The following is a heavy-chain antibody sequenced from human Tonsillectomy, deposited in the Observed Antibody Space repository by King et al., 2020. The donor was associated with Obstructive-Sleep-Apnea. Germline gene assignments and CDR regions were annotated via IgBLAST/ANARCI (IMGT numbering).Heavy chain of an antibody. Sequence: QLQESGPGLVKPSQTLSLTCTVSGGSISSGNYYWSWIRQHPGKGLEWIGYIYYSGSTYHNPSLKRRVTISVDTSKNQFSLKLSSVTAADTAVYYCARGPFYGSGSYYRWGQGTLVTVSS. CDR1: GGSISSGNYY. D-gene: IGHD3-10*01. J-gene: IGHJ4*02. V-gene: IGHV4-31*03. CDR3: ARGPFYGSGSYYR. CDR2: IYYSGST.